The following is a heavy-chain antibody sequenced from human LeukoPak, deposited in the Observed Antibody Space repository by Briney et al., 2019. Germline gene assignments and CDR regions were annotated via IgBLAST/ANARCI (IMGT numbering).Heavy chain of an antibody. V-gene: IGHV3-7*01. CDR3: ARHSYYDFWRGALGY. CDR1: GFTFSSYG. Sequence: PGGSLRLSCAASGFTFSSYGMHWVRQAPGKGLEWVANIKQDGSEKNYVDSVKGRFTISRDNARNSLYLQMSSLRAEDTALYYCARHSYYDFWRGALGYWGQGTLVTVSS. J-gene: IGHJ4*02. CDR2: IKQDGSEK. D-gene: IGHD3-3*01.